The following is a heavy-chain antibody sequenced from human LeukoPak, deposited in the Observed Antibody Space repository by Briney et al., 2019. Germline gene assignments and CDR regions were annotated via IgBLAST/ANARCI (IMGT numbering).Heavy chain of an antibody. CDR1: GFTFSTYG. D-gene: IGHD3-10*01. CDR2: IQYNGSNK. CDR3: ARETGVDI. Sequence: GGSLRLSCAASGFTFSTYGMHWVRQAPGKGLEWVAFIQYNGSNKYYVDSVKGRFTISRDNSKNTLYLQVNSLRAEDTAVYYCARETGVDIWGQGTMVTVSS. J-gene: IGHJ3*02. V-gene: IGHV3-30*02.